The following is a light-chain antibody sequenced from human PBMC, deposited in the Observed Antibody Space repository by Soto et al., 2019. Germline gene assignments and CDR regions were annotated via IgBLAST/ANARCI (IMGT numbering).Light chain of an antibody. V-gene: IGKV3-15*01. CDR2: GAS. J-gene: IGKJ3*01. CDR3: QQYNNWPPIT. CDR1: QSVSSN. Sequence: EIVMTQSPATLSVSPGERATLSSRASQSVSSNLAWYQQKPGQAPRLLIYGASTRATGIPARFSGSGSGTEFTLTISSLQSEGFAVYYCQQYNNWPPITFGPGTKVDIK.